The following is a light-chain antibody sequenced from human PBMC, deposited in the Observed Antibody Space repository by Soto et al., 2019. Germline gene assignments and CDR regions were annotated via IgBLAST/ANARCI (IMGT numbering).Light chain of an antibody. CDR2: RAS. J-gene: IGKJ4*01. CDR1: QNIDKW. Sequence: QMTQSPHTLSASVGDRVTITCRASQNIDKWLAWYQHKPGKPPKLLIYRASSLETGVPSRFSGSGSGTEFSLTSSNLQHDDSANYYCQEYNSYFGGGTKVEIK. V-gene: IGKV1-5*03. CDR3: QEYNSY.